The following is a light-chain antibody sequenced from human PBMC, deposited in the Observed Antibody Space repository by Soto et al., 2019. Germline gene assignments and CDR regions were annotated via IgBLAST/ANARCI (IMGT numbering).Light chain of an antibody. J-gene: IGLJ1*01. CDR2: EVS. CDR1: SSDVGGYNY. V-gene: IGLV2-14*01. Sequence: QSALTQPASVSGSPGQSITISCTGTSSDVGGYNYVSWYQQHPGKAPKLMIYEVSNRPSGVSNRFSGSKSGNTASLTISGLQAEAEAAYYCSSYTSSSLYVFGTGTKVTVL. CDR3: SSYTSSSLYV.